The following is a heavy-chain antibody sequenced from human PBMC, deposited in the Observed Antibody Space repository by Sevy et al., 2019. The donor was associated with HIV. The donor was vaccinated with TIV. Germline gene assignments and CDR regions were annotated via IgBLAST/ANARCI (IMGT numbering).Heavy chain of an antibody. Sequence: GGSLRLSCAASGFTFDDYAMHWVRQAPGKGLEWVSGISWNSGSIGYADSVKGRFTISRDNAKNSLYLQMNRLRAEDTALYYCAKDKGYCTNGVCYTSYYYYGMDVWGQGTTVTVSS. D-gene: IGHD2-8*01. CDR3: AKDKGYCTNGVCYTSYYYYGMDV. V-gene: IGHV3-9*01. CDR2: ISWNSGSI. J-gene: IGHJ6*02. CDR1: GFTFDDYA.